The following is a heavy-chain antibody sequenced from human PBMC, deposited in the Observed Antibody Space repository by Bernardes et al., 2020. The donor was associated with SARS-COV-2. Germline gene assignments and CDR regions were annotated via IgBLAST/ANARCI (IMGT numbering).Heavy chain of an antibody. J-gene: IGHJ5*02. D-gene: IGHD5-18*01. CDR1: GYTFTSYG. CDR3: ATVVGYSYGGGWFDP. V-gene: IGHV1-18*01. CDR2: ISAHNDTT. Sequence: ASVKVSCKASGYTFTSYGISWVRQAPGQGLEWMGWISAHNDTTTYAENLQGRVTMTTDISTSTAYMELRSLRSDDTAVYYCATVVGYSYGGGWFDPWGQGTLVTVSS.